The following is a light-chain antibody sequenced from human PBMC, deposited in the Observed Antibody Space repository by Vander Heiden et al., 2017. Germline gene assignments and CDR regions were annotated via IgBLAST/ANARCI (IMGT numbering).Light chain of an antibody. V-gene: IGLV3-1*01. J-gene: IGLJ2*01. CDR2: QDR. CDR1: KLGDKY. Sequence: SYELTQPPSVSVSPGRTASITCSGDKLGDKYACWYEQMPGQSPVLVIYQDRKRPSGMPERVSGSNSGNTATLTISGTQAMDEADYYCQAWDSSTSHVVFGGGTKLTVL. CDR3: QAWDSSTSHVV.